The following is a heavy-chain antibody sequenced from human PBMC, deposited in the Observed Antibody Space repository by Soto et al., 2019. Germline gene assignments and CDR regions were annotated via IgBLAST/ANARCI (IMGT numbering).Heavy chain of an antibody. CDR3: ARVGVVEHFFDY. Sequence: SETLCLTCTVAGGSISGYYWSWIRQPPGKGLEWIGYIYYSGSTNYNPSLKSRVTISVDTSKNQFSLKLSSVTAADTAVYYCARVGVVEHFFDYWGQGTLVTVSS. V-gene: IGHV4-59*01. CDR1: GGSISGYY. D-gene: IGHD3-3*02. CDR2: IYYSGST. J-gene: IGHJ4*02.